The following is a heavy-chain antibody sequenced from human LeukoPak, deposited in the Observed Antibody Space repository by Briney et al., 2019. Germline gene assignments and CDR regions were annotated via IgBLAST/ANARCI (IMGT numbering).Heavy chain of an antibody. CDR3: ARDAADYDYVWGSYRSSPPDY. J-gene: IGHJ4*02. Sequence: GGSLRLSCAASGFTFSSYGMHWVRQAPGKGLVWVSRINSDGSSTNYADSVKGRFTISRDNAKNTLYLQMNSLRAEDTAVYYCARDAADYDYVWGSYRSSPPDYWGQGTLVTVSS. V-gene: IGHV3-74*01. CDR1: GFTFSSYG. CDR2: INSDGSST. D-gene: IGHD3-16*02.